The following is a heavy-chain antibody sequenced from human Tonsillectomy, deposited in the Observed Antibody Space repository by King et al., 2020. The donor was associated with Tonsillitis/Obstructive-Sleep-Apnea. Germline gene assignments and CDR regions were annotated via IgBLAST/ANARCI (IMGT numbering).Heavy chain of an antibody. V-gene: IGHV5-51*01. J-gene: IGHJ3*02. CDR3: ARRQDQLLPCAFDI. Sequence: VQLVESGAEVKKPGESLKISCKGSGYSFTSYWIGWVRQMPGKVLEWMGFIYTGDSDTRYSPSFQGQVTISASKSISTAYLQWSSLKASDTAMYYCARRQDQLLPCAFDIWGQGTMVTVSS. D-gene: IGHD1-26*01. CDR1: GYSFTSYW. CDR2: IYTGDSDT.